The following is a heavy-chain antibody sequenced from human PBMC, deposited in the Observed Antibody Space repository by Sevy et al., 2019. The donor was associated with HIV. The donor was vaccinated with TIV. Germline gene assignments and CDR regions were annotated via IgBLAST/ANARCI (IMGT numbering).Heavy chain of an antibody. CDR3: ARESYDFWTGPVDYDYGMDV. J-gene: IGHJ6*02. D-gene: IGHD3-3*01. CDR2: INPKSGAT. Sequence: ASVKVSCKASGYTFTDTGCYVHWVRQAPGQGLEWMGWINPKSGATNYGQKFQGRVTMTRDTSVSTANMELSRLRSDDTAVYYCARESYDFWTGPVDYDYGMDVWGQGTTVTVSS. CDR1: GYTFTDTGCY. V-gene: IGHV1-2*02.